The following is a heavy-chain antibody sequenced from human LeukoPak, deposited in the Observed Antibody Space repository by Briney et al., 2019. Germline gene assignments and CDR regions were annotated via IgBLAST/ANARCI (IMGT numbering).Heavy chain of an antibody. CDR2: IHPTSGDT. J-gene: IGHJ5*02. V-gene: IGHV1-2*06. Sequence: ASVKVSCKASGYTFTDHHMHWVRQAPGQGLEWMGQIHPTSGDTKYAQKFQGRVTMTRDTSISTAYMQLSRLISDDTAVYYCARGTFDPWGQGTLVTVSS. CDR1: GYTFTDHH. CDR3: ARGTFDP.